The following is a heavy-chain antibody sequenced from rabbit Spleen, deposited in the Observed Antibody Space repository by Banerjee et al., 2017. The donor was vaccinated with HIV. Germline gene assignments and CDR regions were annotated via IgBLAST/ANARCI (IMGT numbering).Heavy chain of an antibody. CDR1: GFDFSNYG. D-gene: IGHD2-1*01. CDR3: VRDLGYDDYSEKGYFNL. V-gene: IGHV1S47*01. CDR2: IDPIFGRT. Sequence: QEQLVESGGGLVQPGGSLKLSCKASGFDFSNYGVSWVRQATGKGLEWIGYIDPIFGRTYYASWVNGRFTISSHNAQNTLYLQLNSLTAADTATYFCVRDLGYDDYSEKGYFNLWGPGTLVTVS. J-gene: IGHJ4*01.